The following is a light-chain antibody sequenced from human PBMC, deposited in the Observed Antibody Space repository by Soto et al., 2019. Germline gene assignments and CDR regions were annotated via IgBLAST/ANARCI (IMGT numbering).Light chain of an antibody. Sequence: DIQMTHSPSSLSSSVGDRVTITCRASQISSSYLNWYQQKPGKAPKLLIYGASSLQSGVPSRFSGSGSGTDFTITIISLQPEDFSTSYCQQRYSTLARTFGGGTKVEIK. CDR1: QISSSY. CDR3: QQRYSTLART. V-gene: IGKV1-39*01. J-gene: IGKJ4*01. CDR2: GAS.